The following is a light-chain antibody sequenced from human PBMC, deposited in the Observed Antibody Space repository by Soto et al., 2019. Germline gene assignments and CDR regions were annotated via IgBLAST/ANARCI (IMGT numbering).Light chain of an antibody. CDR3: AAWDDILNGYV. CDR1: SSNIESNT. Sequence: QSVLTQRPSASGTPGQRVTISCSGSSSNIESNTVTWYQQLPGTAPKLVIYSNYDRPSGVPDRFSGSTSGTSASLVIRGLXSEDEADYYCAAWDDILNGYVFGGGTKVTVL. V-gene: IGLV1-44*01. CDR2: SNY. J-gene: IGLJ1*01.